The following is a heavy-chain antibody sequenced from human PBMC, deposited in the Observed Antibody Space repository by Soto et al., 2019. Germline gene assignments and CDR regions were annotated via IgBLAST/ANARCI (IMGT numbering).Heavy chain of an antibody. D-gene: IGHD3-10*01. CDR3: ARGGVLLLFGDPQVHWFDP. CDR2: INHSGST. J-gene: IGHJ5*02. Sequence: QVQLQQWGAGLLKPSETLSLTCAVYGGSFSGYYWRWIRQPPGKGLEWIGEINHSGSTNYNPSLKSRVTISVDTSKNQFSLKLSSVTAAYTAVYYCARGGVLLLFGDPQVHWFDPWGQGTLVTVSS. V-gene: IGHV4-34*01. CDR1: GGSFSGYY.